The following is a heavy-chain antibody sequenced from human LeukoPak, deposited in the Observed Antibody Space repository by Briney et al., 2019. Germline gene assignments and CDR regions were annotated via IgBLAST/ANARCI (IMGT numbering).Heavy chain of an antibody. Sequence: PGGSLRLSCAASGFGFNNNAMSWVRQAPGKGLEWVSAINGGGDATEYADSVKGRLTISRDNSKKTLYLQMNSLRPEDTAVYYCARCTASCYANAFDVWGQGTLLTVSS. CDR3: ARCTASCYANAFDV. CDR2: INGGGDAT. V-gene: IGHV3-23*01. CDR1: GFGFNNNA. D-gene: IGHD2-2*01. J-gene: IGHJ3*01.